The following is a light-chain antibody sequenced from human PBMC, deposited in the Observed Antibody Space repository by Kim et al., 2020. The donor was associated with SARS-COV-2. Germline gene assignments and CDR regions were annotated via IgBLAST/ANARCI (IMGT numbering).Light chain of an antibody. CDR3: QSYDSSNRV. CDR1: SGSIASNY. Sequence: NFMLTQPHSVSESPGKTVTISCTGSSGSIASNYVQWYQQRPGGAPTTVIYEDNQRPSGVPDRFSGSIDSSSNSASLTISGLKTEDEADYYCQSYDSSNRVFGGGTKLTVL. V-gene: IGLV6-57*02. J-gene: IGLJ3*02. CDR2: EDN.